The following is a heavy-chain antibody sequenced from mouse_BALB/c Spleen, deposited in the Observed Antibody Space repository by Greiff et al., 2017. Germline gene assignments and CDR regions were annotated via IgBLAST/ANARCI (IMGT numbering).Heavy chain of an antibody. D-gene: IGHD3-2*01. CDR3: AREDSSGYGAY. V-gene: IGHV1-12*01. J-gene: IGHJ3*01. Sequence: LQQPGAELVKPGASVKMSCKASGYTFTSYNMHWVKQTPGQGLEWIGAIYPGNGDTSYNQKFKGKATLTADKSSSTAYMQLSSLTSEDSAVYYCAREDSSGYGAYWGQGTLVTVSA. CDR2: IYPGNGDT. CDR1: GYTFTSYN.